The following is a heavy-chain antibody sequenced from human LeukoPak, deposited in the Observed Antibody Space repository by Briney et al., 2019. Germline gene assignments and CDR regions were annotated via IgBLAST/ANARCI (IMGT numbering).Heavy chain of an antibody. D-gene: IGHD2-2*01. J-gene: IGHJ4*02. CDR1: GFTFRSYG. CDR3: ARDLCSTTSCFDY. V-gene: IGHV3-33*08. CDR2: HFASNK. Sequence: GSLRLSCAASGFTFRSYGIHWVRQAPGKGLGGVAWHFASNKYYAESVRGRFTMSRDNSKSTLYLQMDSLRVEDTAVYYCARDLCSTTSCFDYWGQGTLVSVSS.